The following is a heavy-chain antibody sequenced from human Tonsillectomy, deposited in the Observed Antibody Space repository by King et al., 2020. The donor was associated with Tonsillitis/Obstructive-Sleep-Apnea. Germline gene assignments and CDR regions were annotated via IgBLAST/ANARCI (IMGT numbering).Heavy chain of an antibody. J-gene: IGHJ6*02. V-gene: IGHV3-13*04. CDR3: TRDRGNLYGSGIYYSDGMDV. CDR2: IGAAGAP. CDR1: GLTFSRYD. Sequence: VQLVESGGGLVQPGGSLRLSCSASGLTFSRYDMHWVRQAPGKGLEWVSAIGAAGAPYYADSVKGRFTISRENAKNSLYLQMNSLRAWDTAVYYCTRDRGNLYGSGIYYSDGMDVWGQGTTVTVSS. D-gene: IGHD3-10*01.